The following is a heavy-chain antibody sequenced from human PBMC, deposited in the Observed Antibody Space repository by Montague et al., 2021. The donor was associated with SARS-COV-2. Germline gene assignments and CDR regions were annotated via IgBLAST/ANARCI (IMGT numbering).Heavy chain of an antibody. CDR1: GASISSNNW. CDR2: TYHSGST. J-gene: IGHJ5*02. Sequence: SETLSLTCEVSGASISSNNWWIWVRQCPGKGLAWIRETYHSGSTNYNPSLEGRGTLSVDKSTNQFSLKVNSVSDADTAVYYCARLGVVPTPRTFDPWGQGTLVTVSS. V-gene: IGHV4/OR15-8*01. D-gene: IGHD3-10*01. CDR3: ARLGVVPTPRTFDP.